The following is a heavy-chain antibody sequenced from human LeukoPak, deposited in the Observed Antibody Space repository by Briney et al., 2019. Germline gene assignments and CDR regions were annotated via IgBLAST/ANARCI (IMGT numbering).Heavy chain of an antibody. CDR1: GDSVSSNSAA. Sequence: SQPLSLTCAISGDSVSSNSAAWNWIRQSPSRGLEWLGRTYYRSKWYNDYAVSVKSRITINPDTSKNQFSLQLNSVTHEDTAVYYCARDSVGVAVAGTSFDYWGQGTLITVSS. CDR2: TYYRSKWYN. J-gene: IGHJ4*02. D-gene: IGHD6-19*01. V-gene: IGHV6-1*01. CDR3: ARDSVGVAVAGTSFDY.